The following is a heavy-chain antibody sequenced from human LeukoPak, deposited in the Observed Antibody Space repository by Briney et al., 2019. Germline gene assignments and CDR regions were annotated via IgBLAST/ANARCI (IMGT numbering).Heavy chain of an antibody. Sequence: PGGSLRLSCAASGFTFSSYGMNWVRQAPGKGLEWVSFISLSSDPIYYADSVQGRFAVSRDNAKNSLFLQMSSLRDEDTAVYYCARVPNSGGYYPSDYWGQGTLVTVSS. D-gene: IGHD3-22*01. CDR3: ARVPNSGGYYPSDY. J-gene: IGHJ4*02. CDR2: ISLSSDPI. V-gene: IGHV3-48*02. CDR1: GFTFSSYG.